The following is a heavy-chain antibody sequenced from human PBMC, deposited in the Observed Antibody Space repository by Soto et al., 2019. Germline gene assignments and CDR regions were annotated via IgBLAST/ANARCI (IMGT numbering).Heavy chain of an antibody. CDR3: AKEGEYYDFWSGPPPLGYYYYMDV. J-gene: IGHJ6*03. V-gene: IGHV3-23*01. CDR2: ICGSGGST. Sequence: GGSLRLSCAASGFTFSSYAMSWVRQAPGKGLEWVSAICGSGGSTYYADSVKGLFTISRDNSKNTLYLQMNSLRAEDTAVYYCAKEGEYYDFWSGPPPLGYYYYMDVWGKGTTVTVSS. D-gene: IGHD3-3*01. CDR1: GFTFSSYA.